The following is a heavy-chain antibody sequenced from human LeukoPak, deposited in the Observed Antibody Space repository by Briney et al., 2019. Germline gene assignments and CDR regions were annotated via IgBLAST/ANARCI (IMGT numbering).Heavy chain of an antibody. CDR1: GYSFTSYW. CDR3: ARRVQVQAAIADAFDI. Sequence: GESLKISCKGSGYSFTSYWIGWVRQMPGKGLEWMGIIYPGDSDTRYSPSFQGQVTISADKSISTAYLQWSSLKASDTAMSYCARRVQVQAAIADAFDIWGQGTMVTVSS. CDR2: IYPGDSDT. J-gene: IGHJ3*02. D-gene: IGHD2-2*02. V-gene: IGHV5-51*01.